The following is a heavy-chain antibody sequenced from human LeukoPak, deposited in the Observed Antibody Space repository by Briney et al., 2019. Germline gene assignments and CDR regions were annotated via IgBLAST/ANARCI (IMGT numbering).Heavy chain of an antibody. Sequence: SETLSLTCTVSGGSISSFYWSWIRQPPGKGLEWIGYIYYRGNTQYNPSLKSRVTISVDTSKNQFSLNLRSVTAADTAVYYCARRPRAEPDTSPDNWFDPWGQGTLVTVSS. CDR3: ARRPRAEPDTSPDNWFDP. D-gene: IGHD1-14*01. V-gene: IGHV4-59*08. J-gene: IGHJ5*02. CDR2: IYYRGNT. CDR1: GGSISSFY.